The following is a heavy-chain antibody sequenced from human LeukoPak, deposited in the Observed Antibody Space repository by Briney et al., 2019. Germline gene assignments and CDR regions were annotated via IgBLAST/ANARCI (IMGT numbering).Heavy chain of an antibody. Sequence: ASVKVSCKASGYTFTSYDMHWVRQAPGQGLEWMGWINANNGDTNYAQKFQGRVTMTRDTSISTAYMELSRLRSEDTAVYYCARDGCSGGSCYWSSHYYYGMDVWGQGTTVTVSS. CDR1: GYTFTSYD. V-gene: IGHV1-2*02. D-gene: IGHD2-15*01. CDR3: ARDGCSGGSCYWSSHYYYGMDV. J-gene: IGHJ6*02. CDR2: INANNGDT.